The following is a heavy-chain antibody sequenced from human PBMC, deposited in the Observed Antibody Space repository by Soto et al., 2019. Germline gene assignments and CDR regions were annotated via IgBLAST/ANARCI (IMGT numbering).Heavy chain of an antibody. D-gene: IGHD7-27*01. CDR3: ARNGANWGSGWFDP. Sequence: ETLSLTCDVSGYSISSGYYWCWIRQSPGRGLEWIGSLYHSGTTYHNPSLKSRVTISVDTSKNQFSLRLSSLTAADTDIYYCARNGANWGSGWFDPCGRGILVTVYS. V-gene: IGHV4-38-2*01. CDR2: LYHSGTT. CDR1: GYSISSGYY. J-gene: IGHJ5*02.